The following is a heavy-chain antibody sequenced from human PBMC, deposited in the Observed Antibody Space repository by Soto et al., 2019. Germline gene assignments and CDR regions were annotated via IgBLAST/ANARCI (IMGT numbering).Heavy chain of an antibody. D-gene: IGHD4-17*01. CDR3: ARVGGDDFGDSGGFDY. V-gene: IGHV4-4*07. Sequence: SETLSLTCTVSGDSISDYFYWSWIRQPAGKGLEWIGRIYTDGTTKYNPSLKSRVTLSLDKSKNQFSLRLRSVTAADTAVYYCARVGGDDFGDSGGFDYWGQGTLVTVSS. J-gene: IGHJ4*02. CDR1: GDSISDYFY. CDR2: IYTDGTT.